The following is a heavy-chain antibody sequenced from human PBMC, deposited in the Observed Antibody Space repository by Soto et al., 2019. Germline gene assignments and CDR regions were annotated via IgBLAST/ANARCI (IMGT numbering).Heavy chain of an antibody. CDR2: IIPIFGTA. V-gene: IGHV1-69*13. J-gene: IGHJ6*02. Sequence: ASVKGACKASGGTFSSYAIGWVRQAPGQGLEWMGGIIPIFGTANYAQKFQGRVTITADESTSTAYMELSSLRSEDTAVYYCAREHGVAGMDVWGQGTTVTVS. CDR1: GGTFSSYA. CDR3: AREHGVAGMDV. D-gene: IGHD2-8*01.